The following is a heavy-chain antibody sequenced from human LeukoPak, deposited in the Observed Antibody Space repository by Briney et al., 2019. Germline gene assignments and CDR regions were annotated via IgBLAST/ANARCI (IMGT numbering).Heavy chain of an antibody. Sequence: ASVKVSCKASGYTFTGYYMHWVRQAPGQGLEWMGWINPNSGGTNYAEKFQGRVNMTRDTSISTAYMEPSRLRSDDTAVYYCAREDTAMVFDYRGQGTLVTVSS. CDR2: INPNSGGT. D-gene: IGHD5-18*01. V-gene: IGHV1-2*02. CDR3: AREDTAMVFDY. CDR1: GYTFTGYY. J-gene: IGHJ4*02.